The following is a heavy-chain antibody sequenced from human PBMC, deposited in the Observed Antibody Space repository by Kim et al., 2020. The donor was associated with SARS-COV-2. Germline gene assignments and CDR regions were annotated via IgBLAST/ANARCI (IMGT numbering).Heavy chain of an antibody. Sequence: ASVKVSCKIFGHPLKELSIHWVRQAPGKGLEWMGGIYPDSLKATYAQKFQGRLILTGDTSTDTAYMELSRLTSEDTAVYYCATDSVIAAASVFDPWGQGTLVTVPA. CDR3: ATDSVIAAASVFDP. V-gene: IGHV1-24*01. CDR1: GHPLKELS. CDR2: IYPDSLKA. J-gene: IGHJ5*02. D-gene: IGHD6-6*01.